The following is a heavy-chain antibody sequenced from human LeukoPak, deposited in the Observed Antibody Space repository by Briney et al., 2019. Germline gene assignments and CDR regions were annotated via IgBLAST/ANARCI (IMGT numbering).Heavy chain of an antibody. CDR1: GFTFISYA. V-gene: IGHV3-30*04. CDR3: ARLSLLLPDAFDI. D-gene: IGHD1-26*01. J-gene: IGHJ3*02. Sequence: GTSLRLSCAASGFTFISYAIHWVRQAPGKGLEWVAVISFHGTDTFYADSVKGRFTISRDNSKNTLYLQMSSLRGDDTAVYYCARLSLLLPDAFDIWGQGTMVTVSS. CDR2: ISFHGTDT.